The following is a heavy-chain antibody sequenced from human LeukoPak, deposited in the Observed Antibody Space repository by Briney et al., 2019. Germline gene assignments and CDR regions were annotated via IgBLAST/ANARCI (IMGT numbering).Heavy chain of an antibody. D-gene: IGHD2-15*01. CDR2: INPNSGGT. V-gene: IGHV1-2*04. CDR1: GYTFTVYY. Sequence: APVKVSCKASGYTFTVYYMHWVRQAPGQGLEWMGWINPNSGGTNYAQKFQGWVTMTRDTSISTAYMELSRLKSDDTAVYYCARASHRGYCSGGSCSDFDSWGQGTLVTVSS. CDR3: ARASHRGYCSGGSCSDFDS. J-gene: IGHJ4*02.